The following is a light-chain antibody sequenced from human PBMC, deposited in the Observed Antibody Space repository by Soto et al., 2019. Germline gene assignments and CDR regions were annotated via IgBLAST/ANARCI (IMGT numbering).Light chain of an antibody. CDR3: QQRSNWQRT. J-gene: IGKJ1*01. V-gene: IGKV3-11*01. CDR2: DAS. Sequence: EIVLTQSPAPLSLSPGERATLSCRASQSVSSYLAWYQQKPGQAPRLLIYDASNRATGIPARFSGSGSGTDFTLTISSLEPEDFAVYYCQQRSNWQRTFGQGTKVDIK. CDR1: QSVSSY.